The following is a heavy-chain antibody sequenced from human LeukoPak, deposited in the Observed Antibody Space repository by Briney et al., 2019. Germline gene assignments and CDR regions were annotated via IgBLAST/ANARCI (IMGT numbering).Heavy chain of an antibody. D-gene: IGHD4-17*01. Sequence: SDTLSLTCAVSGYSISTSNYWVWIRQPPGKELEWIGHIYYSGGIYYNPSLKSRVTMSVDTSKNQFSLKLSSVTAVDTAVYYCARKATTGPTKAAFDIWGQGTMVTVSS. J-gene: IGHJ3*02. CDR3: ARKATTGPTKAAFDI. CDR1: GYSISTSNY. V-gene: IGHV4-28*05. CDR2: IYYSGGI.